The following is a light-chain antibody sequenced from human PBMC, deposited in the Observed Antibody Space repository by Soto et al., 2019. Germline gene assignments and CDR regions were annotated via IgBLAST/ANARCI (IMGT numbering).Light chain of an antibody. CDR3: TSYTKRTTLL. J-gene: IGLJ2*01. CDR1: SSDVGGYSY. Sequence: QSALTQPASVSGSPGQSITISCTGTSSDVGGYSYVSWYQHHPGKAPKLIIYEVAYRPSGVSNRFSGSKSGNTASLTISGLQAEDEADYYCTSYTKRTTLLFCGGTKVTVL. CDR2: EVA. V-gene: IGLV2-14*01.